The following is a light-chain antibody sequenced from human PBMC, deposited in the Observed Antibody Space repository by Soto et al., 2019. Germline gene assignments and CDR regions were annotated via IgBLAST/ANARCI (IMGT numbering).Light chain of an antibody. V-gene: IGLV1-51*01. CDR3: GSWDSSRSAYV. CDR2: DDN. Sequence: QCFLTQPPSVSAGPVQKVTSPASGNSSNIGGNSVSWYQQLPGTAPKLLIYDDNKRPSGIPDRFSGSKSATSATLGITGFQTGDEADYYCGSWDSSRSAYVFGTGTKVTVL. CDR1: SSNIGGNS. J-gene: IGLJ1*01.